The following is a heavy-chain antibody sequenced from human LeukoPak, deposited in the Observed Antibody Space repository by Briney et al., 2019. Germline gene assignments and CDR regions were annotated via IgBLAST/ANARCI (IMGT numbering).Heavy chain of an antibody. Sequence: GGSLRLSCAASGFTFSSYGMHWVRQAPGKGLEWVAVIWYDGSNKYYADSVKGRFTISRDNSKNTLYLQMNSLRAEDTAVYYCARVIEGVALALDYWGQGTLVTVSS. CDR3: ARVIEGVALALDY. V-gene: IGHV3-33*01. CDR1: GFTFSSYG. J-gene: IGHJ4*02. D-gene: IGHD2-15*01. CDR2: IWYDGSNK.